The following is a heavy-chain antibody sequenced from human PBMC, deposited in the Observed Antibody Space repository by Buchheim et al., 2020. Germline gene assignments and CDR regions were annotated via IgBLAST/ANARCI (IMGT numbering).Heavy chain of an antibody. V-gene: IGHV3-30*18. Sequence: QVQLVESGGGVVQPGRSLRLSCAASGFTFSSYGMHWVRQAPGKGLEWVAGISYDGSNKYYADSVKGRFTISRDNSKNTLYLQMNSLRAEDTAVYYCAKDFYDSSGVDYWGQGTL. CDR3: AKDFYDSSGVDY. CDR2: ISYDGSNK. D-gene: IGHD3-22*01. J-gene: IGHJ4*02. CDR1: GFTFSSYG.